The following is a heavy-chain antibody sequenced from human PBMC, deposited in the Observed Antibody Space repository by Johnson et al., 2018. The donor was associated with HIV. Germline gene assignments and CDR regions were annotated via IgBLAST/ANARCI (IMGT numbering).Heavy chain of an antibody. D-gene: IGHD2-2*01. CDR2: ISWNRGSNK. CDR1: GFTFDDYA. Sequence: VQLVESGGGLVKPGGSLRLSCAASGFTFDDYAMHWVRQAPGKGLEWVSGISWNRGSNKYYADSVKGRFTISRDNSKNTLYLQMNSLRAEDTAVYYCARLYCSSTSCYEGGGDAFDIWGQGTMVTVSS. CDR3: ARLYCSSTSCYEGGGDAFDI. J-gene: IGHJ3*02. V-gene: IGHV3-9*01.